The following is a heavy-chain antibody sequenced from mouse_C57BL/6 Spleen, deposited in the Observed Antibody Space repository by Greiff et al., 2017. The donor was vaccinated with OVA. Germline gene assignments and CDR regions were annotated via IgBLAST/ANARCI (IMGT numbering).Heavy chain of an antibody. Sequence: QVQLQQSGAELVRPGASVKLSCKASGYTFTDYYINWVKQRPGQGLEWIARIYPGSGNTYYNEKFKGKATLTAEKSSSTAYMQLSSLTSEDSAVYFCARRGITTVVADYFDYWGQGTTLTVSS. V-gene: IGHV1-76*01. J-gene: IGHJ2*01. CDR1: GYTFTDYY. CDR2: IYPGSGNT. D-gene: IGHD1-1*01. CDR3: ARRGITTVVADYFDY.